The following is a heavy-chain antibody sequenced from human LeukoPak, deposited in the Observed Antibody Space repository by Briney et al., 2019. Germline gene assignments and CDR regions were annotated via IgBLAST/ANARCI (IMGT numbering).Heavy chain of an antibody. Sequence: QTGGSLRLSCAASGSTFSSYAMSWVRQAPGKGLEWVSAISGSGGSTYYADSVKGRFTISRDNSKNTLYLQMNSLRAEDTAVYYCAKDDGYYYDSSGYTDDAFDIWGQGTMVTVSS. CDR3: AKDDGYYYDSSGYTDDAFDI. V-gene: IGHV3-23*01. CDR2: ISGSGGST. CDR1: GSTFSSYA. D-gene: IGHD3-22*01. J-gene: IGHJ3*02.